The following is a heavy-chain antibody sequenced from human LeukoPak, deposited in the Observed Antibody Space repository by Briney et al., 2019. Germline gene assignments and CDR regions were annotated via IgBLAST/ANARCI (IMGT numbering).Heavy chain of an antibody. CDR2: INHSGSA. V-gene: IGHV4-34*01. J-gene: IGHJ4*02. CDR3: ARDPSQRRGASIDY. Sequence: SETLSLTCAVSGGSFSGYYWTWIRQPPGKGLEWIGEINHSGSANYNPSLKSRVTISLDTSKNQFSLKLSSVTAADTAVYYCARDPSQRRGASIDYWGQGTLVTVSS. CDR1: GGSFSGYY. D-gene: IGHD2-2*01.